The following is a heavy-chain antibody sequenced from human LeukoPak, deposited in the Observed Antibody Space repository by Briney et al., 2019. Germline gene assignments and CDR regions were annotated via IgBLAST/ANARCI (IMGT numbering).Heavy chain of an antibody. V-gene: IGHV3-43D*03. CDR2: ISWDGGRN. Sequence: SGGSLRLSCAASGFTFNSYAMTWVRQAPGKGLEWVSLISWDGGRNYYADSVKGRFTISRDNSENSLYLQMNSLRAEDTALYYCTKDKSRTHFDYWGQGTLVTVSS. J-gene: IGHJ4*02. CDR1: GFTFNSYA. CDR3: TKDKSRTHFDY.